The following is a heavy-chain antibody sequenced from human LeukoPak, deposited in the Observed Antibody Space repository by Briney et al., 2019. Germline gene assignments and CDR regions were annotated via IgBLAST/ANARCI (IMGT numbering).Heavy chain of an antibody. V-gene: IGHV3-74*01. Sequence: GGSLRPSCAASGFTVSSYWMHWVRQVPGKGLVWVSRMNVEGSVTSYADFVKGRFTISRDIAKNTLYLQMNTLTAEDTAVYYCARDFGGNSDFWGQGTLVTVSS. CDR2: MNVEGSVT. CDR1: GFTVSSYW. J-gene: IGHJ4*02. D-gene: IGHD4-23*01. CDR3: ARDFGGNSDF.